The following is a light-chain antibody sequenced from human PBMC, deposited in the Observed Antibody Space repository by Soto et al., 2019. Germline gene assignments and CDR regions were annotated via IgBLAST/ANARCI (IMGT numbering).Light chain of an antibody. Sequence: EIVLTQSPGTLSLSPGERATLSCRASQSVSSSYLAWYQQKPGQAPRLLIYGASSRATGIPDRFSGSGYGTDFTLTIIRLEPEDFAVYYCQQDGSSPRTFGQGTKVEIK. J-gene: IGKJ1*01. V-gene: IGKV3-20*01. CDR3: QQDGSSPRT. CDR2: GAS. CDR1: QSVSSSY.